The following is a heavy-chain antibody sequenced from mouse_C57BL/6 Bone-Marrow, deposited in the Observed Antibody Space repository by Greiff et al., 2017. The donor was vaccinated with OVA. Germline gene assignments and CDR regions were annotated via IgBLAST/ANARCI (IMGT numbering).Heavy chain of an antibody. Sequence: QVQLQQPGAELVRPGSSVKLSCKASGYTFTSYWMDWVKQRPGQGLEWIGNIYPSDSETHYNQKFKDKATLTVDKSSSTAYMQLSSLTSEDSAVYYGARIYYGNYELYFNYWGQGTTLTVSS. CDR3: ARIYYGNYELYFNY. J-gene: IGHJ2*01. CDR1: GYTFTSYW. CDR2: IYPSDSET. D-gene: IGHD2-1*01. V-gene: IGHV1-61*01.